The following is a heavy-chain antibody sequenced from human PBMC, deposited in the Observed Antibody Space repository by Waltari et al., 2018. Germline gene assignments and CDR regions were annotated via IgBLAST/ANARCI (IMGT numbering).Heavy chain of an antibody. CDR1: GGSISSYY. CDR3: AREITMVRGVKVTGHFDY. CDR2: IYTSGST. J-gene: IGHJ4*02. Sequence: QVQLQESGPGLVKPSETLSLTCTVSGGSISSYYWSWIRQPAGKGLEWIGRIYTSGSTNYNPSLKSRVTMSVDTSKNQFSLKLSSVTAADTAVYYCAREITMVRGVKVTGHFDYWGQGTLVTVSS. D-gene: IGHD3-10*01. V-gene: IGHV4-4*07.